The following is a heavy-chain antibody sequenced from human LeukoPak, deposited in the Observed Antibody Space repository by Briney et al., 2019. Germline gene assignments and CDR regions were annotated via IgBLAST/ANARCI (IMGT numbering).Heavy chain of an antibody. CDR3: ARDYHDSSGKRWFDP. J-gene: IGHJ5*02. Sequence: GGSLRLSCAASGFTFSHYTMNWVRQAPGKGLEWVSSISSSSSYIYYADSVKGRFTISRDNAKNSLYLQMNSLRAEDTAVYYCARDYHDSSGKRWFDPWGQGTLVTVSS. D-gene: IGHD3-22*01. V-gene: IGHV3-21*01. CDR2: ISSSSSYI. CDR1: GFTFSHYT.